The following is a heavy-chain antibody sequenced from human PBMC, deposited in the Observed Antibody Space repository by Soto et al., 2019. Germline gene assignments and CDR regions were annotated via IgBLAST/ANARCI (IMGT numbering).Heavy chain of an antibody. D-gene: IGHD2-21*02. CDR1: GYTFTSYG. Sequence: AXVKVSCKASGYTFTSYGISWVRQAPGQGLEWMGWISAYNGNTNYAQKLQGRVTMTTDTSTSTAYMELRSLRSDDTAVYYCARDSSDCGGDCYHDYCGQGTLVTVSS. CDR2: ISAYNGNT. J-gene: IGHJ4*02. CDR3: ARDSSDCGGDCYHDY. V-gene: IGHV1-18*01.